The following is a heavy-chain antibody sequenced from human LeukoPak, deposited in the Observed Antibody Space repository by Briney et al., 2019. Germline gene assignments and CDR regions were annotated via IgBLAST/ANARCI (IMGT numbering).Heavy chain of an antibody. CDR3: ARDPTYSSSWYGSRLFYYYMDV. CDR2: INPNSDGT. CDR1: GYTFTGYY. V-gene: IGHV1-2*02. J-gene: IGHJ6*03. Sequence: ASVKVSCKASGYTFTGYYMHWVRQAPGQGLEWMGLINPNSDGTNYAKKFQGRVTMTRDTSISTAYMELSRLRSDDTAVYYCARDPTYSSSWYGSRLFYYYMDVWGKGTTVTVSS. D-gene: IGHD6-13*01.